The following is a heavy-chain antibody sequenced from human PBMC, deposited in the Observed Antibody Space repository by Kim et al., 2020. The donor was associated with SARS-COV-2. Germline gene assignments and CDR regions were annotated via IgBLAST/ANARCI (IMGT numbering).Heavy chain of an antibody. CDR1: GFTFDDYA. J-gene: IGHJ6*02. D-gene: IGHD6-19*01. CDR3: AKDIFRQWLVSPYYYYGMDV. V-gene: IGHV3-43*02. CDR2: ISGDGGST. Sequence: GGSLRLSCAASGFTFDDYAMHWVRQAPGKGLEWVSLISGDGGSTYYADSVKGRFTISRDNSKNSLYLQMNSLRTEDTALYYCAKDIFRQWLVSPYYYYGMDVWGQGTTVTVSS.